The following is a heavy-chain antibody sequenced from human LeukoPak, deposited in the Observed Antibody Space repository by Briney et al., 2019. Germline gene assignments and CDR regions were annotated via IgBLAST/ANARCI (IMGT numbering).Heavy chain of an antibody. CDR2: INPNSGGT. CDR3: ARGPMDV. V-gene: IGHV1-2*02. Sequence: ASGTLSCSAAGYIFTCYYMHWMREAPGQGQEWMGWINPNSGGTKYAQKLQGRVTMTRDTSTSTAYMELSRLRSDDTAVYYCARGPMDVWGQGTTVTVSS. J-gene: IGHJ6*02. CDR1: GYIFTCYY.